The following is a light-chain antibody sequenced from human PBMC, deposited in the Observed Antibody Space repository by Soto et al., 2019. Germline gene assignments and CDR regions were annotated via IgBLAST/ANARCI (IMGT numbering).Light chain of an antibody. Sequence: DIQMTQSPSSLSASIGDRVTITCRASQGIGTYLNWYQQRPGKAPKVLIFAGSSLQSGVPPRFAGSGSGTDFTLTISGLQPEDFAIYYCQQSFSSPRTFGQGTKLEFK. CDR2: AGS. CDR3: QQSFSSPRT. V-gene: IGKV1-39*01. CDR1: QGIGTY. J-gene: IGKJ2*01.